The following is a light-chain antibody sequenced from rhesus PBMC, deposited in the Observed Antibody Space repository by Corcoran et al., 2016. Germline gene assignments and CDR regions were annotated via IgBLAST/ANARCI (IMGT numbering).Light chain of an antibody. CDR3: QQYNSSPRT. J-gene: IGKJ1*01. CDR1: QSISRS. CDR2: KAS. V-gene: IGKV1-22*01. Sequence: DIQMTQSPSSLSASVGDTVTITCRASQSISRSLAWYQQKPGKAPNLLTDKASTLQTGVPSRLSGSGSGTDFTLTISSLQSEDFSTYYCQQYNSSPRTFGQGTKVEIK.